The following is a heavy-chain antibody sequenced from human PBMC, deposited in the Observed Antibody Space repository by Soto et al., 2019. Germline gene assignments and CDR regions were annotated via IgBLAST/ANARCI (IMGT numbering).Heavy chain of an antibody. Sequence: PGESLKISCKGSGYSFTSYWISWVRQMPGKGLEWMGRIDPSDSYTNYSPSFQGYVTISADKSISTAYLQWSSLKASDTATYYCASRFDILTGYNDAFDIWGQGTMVTVSS. CDR3: ASRFDILTGYNDAFDI. CDR1: GYSFTSYW. J-gene: IGHJ3*02. V-gene: IGHV5-10-1*01. CDR2: IDPSDSYT. D-gene: IGHD3-9*01.